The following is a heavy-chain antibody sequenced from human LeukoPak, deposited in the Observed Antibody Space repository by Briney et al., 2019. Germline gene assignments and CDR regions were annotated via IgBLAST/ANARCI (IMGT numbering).Heavy chain of an antibody. J-gene: IGHJ3*02. CDR3: ARDLLNQQLVLGAFDI. Sequence: PGGSLRLSCAASGFTFSSYSMNWVRQAPGKGLEWVSSIASSSSYIYYADSVKGRFTISRDNAKNSLYLQMNSLRAEDTAVYCCARDLLNQQLVLGAFDIWGQGTMVTVSS. V-gene: IGHV3-21*01. CDR2: IASSSSYI. D-gene: IGHD6-13*01. CDR1: GFTFSSYS.